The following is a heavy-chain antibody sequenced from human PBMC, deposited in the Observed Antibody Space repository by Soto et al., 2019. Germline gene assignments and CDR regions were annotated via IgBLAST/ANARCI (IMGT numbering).Heavy chain of an antibody. V-gene: IGHV3-11*03. J-gene: IGHJ6*02. D-gene: IGHD4-4*01. Sequence: QVQLMQSGGGLVKPGGSLRISCAASGSMFRDYYMTWIRQTPVKGLEWVSYISTASDTNYADSVRGRFTIYRDNARNSLYLQMNSLRAEDSAVYYCARGHYTLDVWGQGTTVTVS. CDR1: GSMFRDYY. CDR3: ARGHYTLDV. CDR2: ISTASDT.